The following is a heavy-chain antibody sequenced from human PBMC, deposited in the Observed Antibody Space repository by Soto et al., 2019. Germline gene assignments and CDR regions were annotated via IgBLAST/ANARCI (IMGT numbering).Heavy chain of an antibody. CDR1: GFTFSSYG. CDR2: ISYDGSNK. CDR3: ARSPYSVSYLAYFDY. J-gene: IGHJ4*02. D-gene: IGHD1-26*01. V-gene: IGHV3-30*03. Sequence: QVQLVESGGGLVQPGRSLRLSCAASGFTFSSYGMHWVRQAPGKGLVWVAVISYDGSNKYYADSVKGRFTISRDNSKNTLYMQMNSLRAEDTAVYDCARSPYSVSYLAYFDYWGQGTLVTVSS.